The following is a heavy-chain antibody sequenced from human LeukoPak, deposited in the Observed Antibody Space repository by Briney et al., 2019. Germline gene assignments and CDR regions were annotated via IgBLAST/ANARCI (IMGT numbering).Heavy chain of an antibody. J-gene: IGHJ5*02. D-gene: IGHD2-15*01. CDR1: GFTFSSYA. Sequence: GGSLRLSCAASGFTFSSYAMSWLRQAPGKGLEWVSAISGSGGSTYYADCVEGRFTISRDNSKNTLYLQMNSLRAEDTAVYYCAKVAPDIVVVVAAIQGWFDLWGQGTLVTVSS. CDR3: AKVAPDIVVVVAAIQGWFDL. CDR2: ISGSGGST. V-gene: IGHV3-23*01.